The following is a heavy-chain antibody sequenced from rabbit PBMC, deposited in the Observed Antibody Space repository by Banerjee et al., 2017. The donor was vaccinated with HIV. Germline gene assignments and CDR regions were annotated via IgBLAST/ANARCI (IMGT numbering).Heavy chain of an antibody. J-gene: IGHJ3*01. V-gene: IGHV1S45*01. D-gene: IGHD1-1*01. CDR2: IYAGSGST. Sequence: QQQLVESGGGLVKPEGSLTLTCTASGIDFSSYYYMCWVRQAPGKGLEWIGCIYAGSGSTWYASWAKGRFTISKTSSTTVTLQMTSLTAADTATYFCARVTGYGSTSGHPTRLDLWGPGTLVTVS. CDR1: GIDFSSYYY. CDR3: ARVTGYGSTSGHPTRLDL.